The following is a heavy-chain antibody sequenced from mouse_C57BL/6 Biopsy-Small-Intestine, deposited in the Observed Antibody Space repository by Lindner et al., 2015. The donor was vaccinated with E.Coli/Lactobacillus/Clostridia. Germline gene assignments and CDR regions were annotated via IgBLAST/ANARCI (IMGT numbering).Heavy chain of an antibody. J-gene: IGHJ1*01. D-gene: IGHD1-1*01. Sequence: SVKVSCKASGFSLSNYGFSWMRQAPGQGLEWIGWISSYNDNTKYAQKVQGRLTLTTDTSTRTTYMELTSLTSADTARYYCARDKWGDFWRGRTVGYYYGMDVWGQGTTVTVSS. CDR2: ISSYNDNT. V-gene: IGHV1-14*01. CDR1: GFSLSNYG. CDR3: ARDKWGDFWRGRTVGYYYGMDV.